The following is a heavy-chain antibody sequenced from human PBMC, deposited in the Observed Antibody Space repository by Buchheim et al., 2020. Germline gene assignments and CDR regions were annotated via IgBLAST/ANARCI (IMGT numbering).Heavy chain of an antibody. V-gene: IGHV2-5*02. CDR3: AHRQDPDSSPGVGFDP. CDR1: GFSLSTSGVG. J-gene: IGHJ5*02. CDR2: IYWDDDK. D-gene: IGHD6-13*01. Sequence: QITLKESGPTLVKPTQTLTLTCTFSGFSLSTSGVGVGWIRQPPGKALEWLALIYWDDDKRYSPSLKSRLTITKDTSKNQVVLTTTNMDPVDIATYYCAHRQDPDSSPGVGFDPWGQGTL.